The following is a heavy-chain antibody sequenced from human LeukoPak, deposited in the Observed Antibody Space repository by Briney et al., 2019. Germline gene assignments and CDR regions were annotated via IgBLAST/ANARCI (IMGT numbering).Heavy chain of an antibody. J-gene: IGHJ6*03. Sequence: SETLSLTCSVSGYSISSGYYWGWIRQPPGKGLEWIGTISHSGSTYYNPSLKSRVTISLDTSKNQFFLRLSSVTAADTAVYYCARGWFGELGTYYYYYYMDVWGKGTTVTVSS. CDR3: ARGWFGELGTYYYYYYMDV. D-gene: IGHD3-10*01. CDR2: ISHSGST. CDR1: GYSISSGYY. V-gene: IGHV4-38-2*02.